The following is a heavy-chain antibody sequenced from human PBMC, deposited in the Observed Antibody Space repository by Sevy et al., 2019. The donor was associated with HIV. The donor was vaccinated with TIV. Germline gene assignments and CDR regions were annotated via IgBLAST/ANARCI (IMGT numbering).Heavy chain of an antibody. CDR2: IRSKANSYAT. J-gene: IGHJ6*02. CDR1: GFTFSGSA. V-gene: IGHV3-73*01. CDR3: TRLEVTTSNYYYYGMDV. Sequence: GGSLRLSCAASGFTFSGSAMHWVRQASGKGLEWVGRIRSKANSYATAYAASVKGRFTISRDDSKNTAYLQMNSLKTEDTAVYYCTRLEVTTSNYYYYGMDVWGQRTTVTVSS. D-gene: IGHD4-4*01.